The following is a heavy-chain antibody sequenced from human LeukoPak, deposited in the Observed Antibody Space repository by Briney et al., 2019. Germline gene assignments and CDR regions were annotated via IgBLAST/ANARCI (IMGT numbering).Heavy chain of an antibody. J-gene: IGHJ4*02. D-gene: IGHD1-26*01. V-gene: IGHV3-23*01. Sequence: PGGSLRLSCAASGFTFSSYAMSWVRQAPGKGLEWVSAISGSGGSTYYADSVKGRFTISRDNSKNTLYLQMNSLRAEDTAVYYCAKGGSSLYGVTYFDYWGQGTLVTVSS. CDR3: AKGGSSLYGVTYFDY. CDR2: ISGSGGST. CDR1: GFTFSSYA.